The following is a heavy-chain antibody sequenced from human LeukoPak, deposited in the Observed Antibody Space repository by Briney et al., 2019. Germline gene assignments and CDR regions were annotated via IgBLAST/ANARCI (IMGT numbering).Heavy chain of an antibody. J-gene: IGHJ4*02. Sequence: SETLSLTCTVSGGSISSYYWSWIRQPPGKGLEWIGYIYYSGSTNYNPSLKSRVTISVDTSKNQFSLKLSSVTAADTAVHYCARVDGYSSSWYVDYWGQGTLVTVSS. CDR3: ARVDGYSSSWYVDY. CDR2: IYYSGST. CDR1: GGSISSYY. V-gene: IGHV4-59*01. D-gene: IGHD6-13*01.